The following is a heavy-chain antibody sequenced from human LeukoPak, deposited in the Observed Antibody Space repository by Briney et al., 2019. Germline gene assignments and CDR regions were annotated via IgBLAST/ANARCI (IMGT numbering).Heavy chain of an antibody. J-gene: IGHJ6*02. CDR1: GFTFSSYA. Sequence: QPGGSLRLSCSASGFTFSSYAMHWVRQAPGKGLEYVSAISSNGGSTYYADSVKGRFTISRDNSKNTLYLQMSSLRAEDTAVYYCARDNCTNGVCYTLYYYYYGMDVWGQGTTVTVSS. CDR3: ARDNCTNGVCYTLYYYYYGMDV. CDR2: ISSNGGST. D-gene: IGHD2-8*01. V-gene: IGHV3-64D*06.